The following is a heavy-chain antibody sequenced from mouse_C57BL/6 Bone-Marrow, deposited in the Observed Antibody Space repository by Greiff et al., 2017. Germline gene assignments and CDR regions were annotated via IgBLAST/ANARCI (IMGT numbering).Heavy chain of an antibody. CDR1: GIAFSRYW. Sequence: EVQGVESGGGLVQPGGSLKLSCAASGIAFSRYWMSWVRRAPGKGLEWIGEINPDSSTINYAPSLKDKFIISRDNAKNTLYLQMSKVRSEDTALXYCASNWDVGFAYWGQGTLVTVSA. V-gene: IGHV4-1*01. J-gene: IGHJ3*01. CDR2: INPDSSTI. CDR3: ASNWDVGFAY. D-gene: IGHD4-1*01.